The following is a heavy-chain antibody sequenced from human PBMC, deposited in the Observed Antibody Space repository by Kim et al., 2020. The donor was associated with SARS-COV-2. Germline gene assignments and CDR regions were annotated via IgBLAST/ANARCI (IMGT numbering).Heavy chain of an antibody. Sequence: GGSLGLSCAASGFTFSSYGMHWVRQAPGKGLEWVAVIWYDGSNKYYADSVKGRFTISRDNSKNTLYLQMNSLRAEDTAVYYCARDGGVYDSSGYTLGYWGQGTLVTVSS. CDR3: ARDGGVYDSSGYTLGY. CDR2: IWYDGSNK. D-gene: IGHD3-22*01. CDR1: GFTFSSYG. J-gene: IGHJ4*02. V-gene: IGHV3-33*01.